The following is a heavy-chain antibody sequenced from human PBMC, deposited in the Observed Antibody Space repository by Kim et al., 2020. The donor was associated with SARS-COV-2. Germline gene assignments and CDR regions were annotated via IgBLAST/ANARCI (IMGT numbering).Heavy chain of an antibody. D-gene: IGHD5-18*01. Sequence: SETLSLTCTVSGGSISSYYWSWIRQPPGKGLEWIGYIYYSGSTNYNPSLKSRVTISVDTSKNQFSLKLSSVTAADTAVYYCARSEYSYGPNWFDPWGQGTLVTVSS. CDR3: ARSEYSYGPNWFDP. J-gene: IGHJ5*02. V-gene: IGHV4-59*01. CDR1: GGSISSYY. CDR2: IYYSGST.